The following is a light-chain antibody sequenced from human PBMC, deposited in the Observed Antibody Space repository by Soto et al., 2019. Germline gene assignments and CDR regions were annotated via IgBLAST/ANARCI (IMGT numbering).Light chain of an antibody. CDR1: SSNIGGNS. CDR3: GSWDSSLSAYV. Sequence: QSVLTQPPSVSAARGQKVTISCSGSSSNIGGNSVSWYQQLPGTAPKLLIYDDNKRPSGSPDRFSGSKSGTSATLGITGFQTGDEADYYCGSWDSSLSAYVFGTGTKVTVL. J-gene: IGLJ1*01. V-gene: IGLV1-51*01. CDR2: DDN.